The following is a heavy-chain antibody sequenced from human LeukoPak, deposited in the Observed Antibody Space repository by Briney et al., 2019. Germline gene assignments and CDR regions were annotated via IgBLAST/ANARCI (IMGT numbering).Heavy chain of an antibody. Sequence: ASVKVSCKASGYTFTSYGISWVRQAPGQGLEWMGWISAYNGYTNYAQKLQGGVTMTTDTSTSTAYMELRSLRSDDTAVYYCAREAGAPYYDFWSGYYDFDYWGQGTLVTVSS. CDR1: GYTFTSYG. CDR3: AREAGAPYYDFWSGYYDFDY. CDR2: ISAYNGYT. J-gene: IGHJ4*02. D-gene: IGHD3-3*01. V-gene: IGHV1-18*01.